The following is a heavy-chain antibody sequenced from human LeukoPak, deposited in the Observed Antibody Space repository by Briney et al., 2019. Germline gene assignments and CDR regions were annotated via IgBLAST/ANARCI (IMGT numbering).Heavy chain of an antibody. V-gene: IGHV3-11*04. CDR3: ARGPDIVVVPAYYGMDV. J-gene: IGHJ6*02. CDR2: ISSSYSTT. D-gene: IGHD2-2*01. Sequence: GGSLRLSCAASGFTFSDYYMSWVRQAPGKGLEWVSYISSSYSTTYYADSVKGRFTISRDNAKNSLYLQMNSLRAEDTAVYYCARGPDIVVVPAYYGMDVWGQGTTVTVSS. CDR1: GFTFSDYY.